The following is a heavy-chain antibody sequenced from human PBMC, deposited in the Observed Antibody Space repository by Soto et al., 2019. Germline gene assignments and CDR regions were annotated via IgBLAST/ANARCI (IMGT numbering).Heavy chain of an antibody. CDR3: ARDYGSLGYYGMDV. J-gene: IGHJ6*02. V-gene: IGHV4-59*01. CDR1: GGSIISYY. D-gene: IGHD4-17*01. Sequence: SETLSLTCTVSGGSIISYYWSWIRQPPGKGLEWIGYIYYSGSTNYNPSLKSRVTISVDTSKNQFSLKLSSVTAADTAVYYCARDYGSLGYYGMDVWGQGTTVTVSS. CDR2: IYYSGST.